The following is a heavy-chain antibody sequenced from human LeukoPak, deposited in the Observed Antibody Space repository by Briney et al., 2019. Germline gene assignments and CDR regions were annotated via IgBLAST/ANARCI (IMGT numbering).Heavy chain of an antibody. J-gene: IGHJ4*02. D-gene: IGHD1-26*01. V-gene: IGHV1-2*02. Sequence: ASVTVSFKASGYTFTDYYMHWVRQAPGQGLEWMGWINPNSGGTNYAQKFQGRVTMTRDTSISTAYMELSRLRSDDTAVYYCARDSRNTHLGNWGQGTLVTVSS. CDR2: INPNSGGT. CDR3: ARDSRNTHLGN. CDR1: GYTFTDYY.